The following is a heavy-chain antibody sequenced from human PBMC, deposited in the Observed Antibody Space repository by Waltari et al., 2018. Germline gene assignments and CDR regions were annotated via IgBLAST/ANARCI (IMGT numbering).Heavy chain of an antibody. V-gene: IGHV4-4*02. Sequence: NVWNCARQSPGTGLEWIGQVHDSRKTNYNPSFAGRVTVSLDTSTYHVALKMTSATAADTALYYCARDRGRGLYLDTWGQGILVTVSP. CDR2: VHDSRKT. CDR1: NV. D-gene: IGHD2-15*01. CDR3: ARDRGRGLYLDT. J-gene: IGHJ4*02.